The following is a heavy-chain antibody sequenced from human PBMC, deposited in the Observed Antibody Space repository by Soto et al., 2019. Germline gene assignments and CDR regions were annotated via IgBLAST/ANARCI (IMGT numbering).Heavy chain of an antibody. J-gene: IGHJ5*02. Sequence: EVQLVESGGGLVKPGGSLRLSCASSGFTFSNAWMSWVRQAPGNGLEWVGRIKSKTYGGTTDYSAPVQGRFTISSDDSTNTLYLQMTSLKTEDTPVYYCTPGPTMVRGVISTGRKFDPWVEGTLVAVAA. CDR2: IKSKTYGGTT. D-gene: IGHD3-10*01. V-gene: IGHV3-15*01. CDR3: TPGPTMVRGVISTGRKFDP. CDR1: GFTFSNAW.